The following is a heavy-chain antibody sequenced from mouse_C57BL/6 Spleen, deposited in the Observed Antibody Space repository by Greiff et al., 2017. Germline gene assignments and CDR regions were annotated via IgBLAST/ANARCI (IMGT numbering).Heavy chain of an antibody. Sequence: QVQLQQSGPELVKPGASVKLSCKASGYTFTSYDINWVKQRPGPGLEWIGWIYPRDGSTKYNEKFKGKATLTVDTSSSTAYMELHSLTSEDSAVYCGTRPQLREDFDVWGTGTTVTVSS. J-gene: IGHJ1*03. CDR2: IYPRDGST. D-gene: IGHD1-1*01. V-gene: IGHV1-85*01. CDR1: GYTFTSYD. CDR3: TRPQLREDFDV.